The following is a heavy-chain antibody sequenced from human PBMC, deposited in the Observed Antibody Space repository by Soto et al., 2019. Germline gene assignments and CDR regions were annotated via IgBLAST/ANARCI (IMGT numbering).Heavy chain of an antibody. CDR2: IRSKANSYAT. Sequence: PVGSLRLSCAASGFTFSGSAMHWVRQASGKGLEWVGRIRSKANSYATAYAASVKGRFTISRDDSKNTAYLQMNSLKTEDTAVYYCTRQGGYDYYYYGMDVWGQGTTVTVSS. D-gene: IGHD5-12*01. CDR3: TRQGGYDYYYYGMDV. V-gene: IGHV3-73*01. J-gene: IGHJ6*02. CDR1: GFTFSGSA.